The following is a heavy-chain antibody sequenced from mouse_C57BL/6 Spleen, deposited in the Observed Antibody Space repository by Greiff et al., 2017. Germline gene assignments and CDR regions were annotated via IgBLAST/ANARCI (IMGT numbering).Heavy chain of an antibody. CDR3: ARCYYYGSRWDY. CDR2: INPNNGGT. Sequence: VQLQQSGPELVKPGASVKMSCKASGYTFTDYNMHWVKQSHGKSLEWIGYINPNNGGTSYNQKFKGKATLTVNKSSSTAYMELRSLTSEDSAVYYCARCYYYGSRWDYWGQGTTLTVSS. J-gene: IGHJ2*01. V-gene: IGHV1-22*01. D-gene: IGHD1-1*01. CDR1: GYTFTDYN.